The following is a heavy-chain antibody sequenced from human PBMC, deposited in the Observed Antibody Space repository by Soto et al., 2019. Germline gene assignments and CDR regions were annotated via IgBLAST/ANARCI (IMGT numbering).Heavy chain of an antibody. J-gene: IGHJ6*03. Sequence: ASVKVSCKASGYTFTSYAMHWVRQAPGQRLEWMGWINAGNGNTKYSQKFQGRVTITRDTSASTAYMELSSLRSEDTAVYYCAREGAAAGTDYYYYMDVWGKGTTVTVSS. CDR2: INAGNGNT. D-gene: IGHD6-13*01. V-gene: IGHV1-3*01. CDR3: AREGAAAGTDYYYYMDV. CDR1: GYTFTSYA.